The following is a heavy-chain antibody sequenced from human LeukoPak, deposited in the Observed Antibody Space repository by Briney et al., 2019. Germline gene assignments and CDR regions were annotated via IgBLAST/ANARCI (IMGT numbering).Heavy chain of an antibody. Sequence: PGRSLRLSCAASGFTFSSYAMHWVRQAPGKGLEWVAVISYDGSNKYYADSVKGRFTISRDNSKNTLYLQMNSLRAEDTAVYYCAKLQWGSDSSSPRGYYFDYWGQGTLVTVSS. CDR3: AKLQWGSDSSSPRGYYFDY. J-gene: IGHJ4*02. CDR2: ISYDGSNK. CDR1: GFTFSSYA. D-gene: IGHD6-6*01. V-gene: IGHV3-30-3*02.